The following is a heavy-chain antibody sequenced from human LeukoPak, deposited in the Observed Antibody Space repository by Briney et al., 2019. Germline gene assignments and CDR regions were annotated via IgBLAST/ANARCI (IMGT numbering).Heavy chain of an antibody. CDR3: ATTMVRGVTASEKFDY. Sequence: SETLSLTCTVSGGSISSSSYYWGWIRQPPGKGLEWIGSIYYSGSTYYNPSLKSRVTISVDTSKNQSSLKLSSVTAADTAVYYCATTMVRGVTASEKFDYWGQGTLVTVSS. CDR2: IYYSGST. D-gene: IGHD3-10*01. CDR1: GGSISSSSYY. V-gene: IGHV4-39*07. J-gene: IGHJ4*02.